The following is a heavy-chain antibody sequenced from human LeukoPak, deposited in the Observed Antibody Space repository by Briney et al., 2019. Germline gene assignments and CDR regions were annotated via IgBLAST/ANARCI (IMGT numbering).Heavy chain of an antibody. Sequence: ASVKVSCKASGYTFSNYYVHWVRQAPGQGLEWMGVVNPSGGSTNYAQKFQGRVTMTRDTSTSTVYMEMSSLRSEDTAVYYCARDSTVTTFRGCVDPWGQGTLVTVSS. CDR3: ARDSTVTTFRGCVDP. V-gene: IGHV1-46*01. D-gene: IGHD4-17*01. J-gene: IGHJ5*02. CDR2: VNPSGGST. CDR1: GYTFSNYY.